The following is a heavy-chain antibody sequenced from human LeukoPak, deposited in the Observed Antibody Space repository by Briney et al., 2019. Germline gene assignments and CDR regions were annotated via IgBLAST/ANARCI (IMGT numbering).Heavy chain of an antibody. Sequence: ASVKVSCKASGYTFTSYGISWVRQAPGQGLEWMGRIIPLLNMINYAQKFKGRVTFSADKSTSTAYVEMSSLRSEDTALYYCASGVAGPDYWGQGTLVSVSS. CDR2: IIPLLNMI. CDR3: ASGVAGPDY. D-gene: IGHD2-8*01. J-gene: IGHJ4*02. V-gene: IGHV1-69*04. CDR1: GYTFTSYG.